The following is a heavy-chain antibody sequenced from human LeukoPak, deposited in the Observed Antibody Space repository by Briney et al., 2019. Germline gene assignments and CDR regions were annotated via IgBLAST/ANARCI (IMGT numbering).Heavy chain of an antibody. V-gene: IGHV4-38-2*02. CDR2: IYQDGST. D-gene: IGHD4/OR15-4a*01. CDR1: GFSITTNYY. J-gene: IGHJ4*02. CDR3: ARDPTNYRTGAFDY. Sequence: SETLSLTCAVSGFSITTNYYWGWIRQYPQMGLEWIGSIYQDGSTYYNPSLKSRATILVDTSNNRFSLELTARTAADTALYYCARDPTNYRTGAFDYWGQGTPVTVSS.